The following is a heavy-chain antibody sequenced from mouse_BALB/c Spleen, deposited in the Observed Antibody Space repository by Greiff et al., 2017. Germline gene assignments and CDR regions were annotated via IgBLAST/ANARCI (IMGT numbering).Heavy chain of an antibody. V-gene: IGHV1-54*01. Sequence: QVQLKESGAELVRPGTSVKVSCKASGYAFTNYLIEWVKQRPGQGLEWIGVINPGSGGTNYNEKFKGKATLTADKSSSTAYMQLSSLTSDDSAVYFCARGDGNGDYWGQGTSVTVSS. CDR2: INPGSGGT. CDR1: GYAFTNYL. D-gene: IGHD2-3*01. J-gene: IGHJ4*01. CDR3: ARGDGNGDY.